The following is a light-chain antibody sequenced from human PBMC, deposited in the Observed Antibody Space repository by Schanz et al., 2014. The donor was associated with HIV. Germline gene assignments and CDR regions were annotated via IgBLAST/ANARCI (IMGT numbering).Light chain of an antibody. V-gene: IGLV1-51*01. J-gene: IGLJ2*01. CDR3: ATWHSSLREVV. CDR2: ADY. CDR1: ALNVGHNF. Sequence: HSVLTQPPSVSGAPGQRVTISCSGGALNVGHNFVSWYQQFPGTAPKLLIFADYQRPSEIPDRFSGSKTGTSATLAIIGLQTGDEADYYCATWHSSLREVVFGGGTKLTVL.